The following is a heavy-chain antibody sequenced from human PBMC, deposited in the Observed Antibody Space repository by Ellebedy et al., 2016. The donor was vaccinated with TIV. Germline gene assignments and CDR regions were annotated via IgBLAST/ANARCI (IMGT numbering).Heavy chain of an antibody. CDR2: ISGSGGST. CDR1: GFTFSSYA. V-gene: IGHV3-23*01. CDR3: ARDRIVATSPPGY. D-gene: IGHD5-12*01. J-gene: IGHJ4*02. Sequence: GESLKISCAASGFTFSSYAMSWVRQAPGKGLEWVSAISGSGGSTYYADSVKGRFTISRDNSKNTLYLQMNSLRAEDTAVYYCARDRIVATSPPGYWGQGTLVTVSS.